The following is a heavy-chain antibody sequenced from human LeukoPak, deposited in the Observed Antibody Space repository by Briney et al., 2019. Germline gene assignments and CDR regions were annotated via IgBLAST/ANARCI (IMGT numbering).Heavy chain of an antibody. CDR3: ARVGMADCGGDCLGWFDS. V-gene: IGHV1-2*02. D-gene: IGHD2-21*02. J-gene: IGHJ5*01. CDR1: GYTFTDYY. Sequence: ASVKVSCKASGYTFTDYYMHWVRQAPGQGLEWMGWISPNSDDINYAQKFQGRVTMTRDTSISTAYMELSRLRSDDTAVYYCARVGMADCGGDCLGWFDSWGQGTLVTVSS. CDR2: ISPNSDDI.